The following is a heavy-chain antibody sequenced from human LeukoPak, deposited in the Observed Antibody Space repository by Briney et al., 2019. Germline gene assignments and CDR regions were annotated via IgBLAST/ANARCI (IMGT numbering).Heavy chain of an antibody. D-gene: IGHD7-27*01. J-gene: IGHJ4*02. CDR3: ARDLAGDPSRDY. V-gene: IGHV1-2*02. CDR1: GYTFTGYY. Sequence: ASVKVSCKASGYTFTGYYMHWVRQAPGQGLEWMGWINPKSGGTNYAQKFQGRVTMTRDTSISTAYMELSRLRSDDTAVYYCARDLAGDPSRDYWGQGTLVTVSS. CDR2: INPKSGGT.